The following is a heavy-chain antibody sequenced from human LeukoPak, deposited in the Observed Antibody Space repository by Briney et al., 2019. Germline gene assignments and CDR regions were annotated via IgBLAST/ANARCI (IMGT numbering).Heavy chain of an antibody. Sequence: PGGSLRLTCAASGFTVSSNYMSWVRQAPGKGLEGVSVIYSGGSTYYADSVKGRFTISRDNSKNTLYLQMNSLRAEDTAVYYCARDGEYCSSTSCYGYYYMDVWGKGTTVTVSS. CDR3: ARDGEYCSSTSCYGYYYMDV. CDR2: IYSGGST. CDR1: GFTVSSNY. D-gene: IGHD2-2*01. V-gene: IGHV3-53*05. J-gene: IGHJ6*03.